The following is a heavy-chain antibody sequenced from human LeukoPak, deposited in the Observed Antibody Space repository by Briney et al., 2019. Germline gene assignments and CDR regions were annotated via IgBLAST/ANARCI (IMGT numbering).Heavy chain of an antibody. J-gene: IGHJ4*02. CDR1: GYAFTGYY. CDR2: INPNSGGT. Sequence: ASVKVSCKAPGYAFTGYYMHWVRQAPGQGLEWMGWINPNSGGTNYAQKFQGRVTMTRDTSISTAYMELSRLRSDDTAVYYCALVVVAAGALDYWGQGTLVTVSS. D-gene: IGHD2-15*01. V-gene: IGHV1-2*02. CDR3: ALVVVAAGALDY.